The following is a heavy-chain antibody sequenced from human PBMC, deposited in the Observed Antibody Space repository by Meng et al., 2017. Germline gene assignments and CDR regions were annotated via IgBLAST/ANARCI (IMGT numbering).Heavy chain of an antibody. CDR1: GYTFKIYG. J-gene: IGHJ5*02. CDR3: SRDENSSGPTTNWFDP. Sequence: ASVKVSCKASGYTFKIYGISWFRQAPGQGLEWVGWVSAYNGKTTYAHKFQDRLTLTTDTSTSTAYMELRSLTSDDTAVYYCSRDENSSGPTTNWFDPWGQGTLVTVSS. V-gene: IGHV1-18*01. D-gene: IGHD3-22*01. CDR2: VSAYNGKT.